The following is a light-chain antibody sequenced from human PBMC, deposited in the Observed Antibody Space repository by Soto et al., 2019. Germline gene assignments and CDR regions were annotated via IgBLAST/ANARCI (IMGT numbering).Light chain of an antibody. V-gene: IGKV3-11*01. J-gene: IGKJ4*01. CDR2: DAF. CDR1: QSVGSY. CDR3: QQRSSWPLT. Sequence: EIVLTQSPATLSLSPGERATLSCRASQSVGSYFAWYQQKPGQPPRLLIYDAFSRATGIPARFSGSGSGTDVTLTISSLEPEDFAVYFCQQRSSWPLTFGGGTMVEIK.